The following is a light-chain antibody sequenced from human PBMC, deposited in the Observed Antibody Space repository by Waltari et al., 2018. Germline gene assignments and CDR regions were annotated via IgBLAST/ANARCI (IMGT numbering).Light chain of an antibody. V-gene: IGLV3-27*01. CDR1: ISSKKS. J-gene: IGLJ3*02. CDR3: YSAADNAVGV. CDR2: KDN. Sequence: YDLTQPSSVSVYPGQTVMITCLGDISSKKSGRWFQQKPGQAPVQVIYKDNERPLGIPERFSGSSSGTTVTLTISGAHVDDEADYYCYSAADNAVGVFGGGTKLTV.